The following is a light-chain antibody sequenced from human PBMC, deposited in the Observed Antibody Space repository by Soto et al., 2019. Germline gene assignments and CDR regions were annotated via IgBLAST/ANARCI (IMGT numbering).Light chain of an antibody. V-gene: IGKV1-6*01. CDR2: AVS. J-gene: IGKJ4*01. CDR1: QGIGSD. CDR3: LQDHNLLT. Sequence: AIEMTQSPSSLSASVGDRISIACRASQGIGSDLAWYQQRPGKAPKLLIYAVSTFQSGVPSRFSGSGSGTYFTLSISSLQPEDIATYYCLQDHNLLTFGGGTKEEIK.